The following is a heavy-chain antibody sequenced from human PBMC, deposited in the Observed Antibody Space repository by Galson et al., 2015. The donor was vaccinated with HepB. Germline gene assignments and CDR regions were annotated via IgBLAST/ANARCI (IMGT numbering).Heavy chain of an antibody. D-gene: IGHD1-26*01. CDR2: ISSGSSYT. J-gene: IGHJ2*01. CDR3: ARDLGGSYYSNWYFDL. CDR1: GFTFSDYY. V-gene: IGHV3-11*06. Sequence: SLRLSCAASGFTFSDYYMSWIRQAPGKGLEWVSYISSGSSYTNYADSVKGRFTISRDNAKNSLYLQMNSLRAEDTAVYYCARDLGGSYYSNWYFDLWGRGTLVTVSS.